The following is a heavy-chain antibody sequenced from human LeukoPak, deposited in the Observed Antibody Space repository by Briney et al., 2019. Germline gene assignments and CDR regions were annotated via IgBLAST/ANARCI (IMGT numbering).Heavy chain of an antibody. Sequence: ASVTVSCKASGGTFISYAISWVRQAPGQGLEWMGGIIPIFGTANYAQKFQGRVTITTDESTSTAYMELSSLRSEDTAVYYCARGGASSSYYYYYYMDVWGKGTTVTVSS. CDR1: GGTFISYA. V-gene: IGHV1-69*05. J-gene: IGHJ6*03. CDR2: IIPIFGTA. D-gene: IGHD6-13*01. CDR3: ARGGASSSYYYYYYMDV.